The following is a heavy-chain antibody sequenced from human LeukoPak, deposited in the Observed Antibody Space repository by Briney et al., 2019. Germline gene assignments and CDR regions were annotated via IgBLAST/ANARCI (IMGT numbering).Heavy chain of an antibody. Sequence: SETLSLTCSASGASINDYYWTWIRQPPGKGLEWLGYVYHTGTSGYHPSLKSRVAMSLDTSKNQVSLKLSSVTAADTAVYFCTRVVNGGHFDSWGQGTLVTVSS. V-gene: IGHV4-59*12. CDR3: TRVVNGGHFDS. CDR1: GASINDYY. J-gene: IGHJ4*02. CDR2: VYHTGTS. D-gene: IGHD2-8*01.